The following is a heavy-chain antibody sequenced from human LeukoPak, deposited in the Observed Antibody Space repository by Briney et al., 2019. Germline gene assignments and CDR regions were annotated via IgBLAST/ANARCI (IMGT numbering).Heavy chain of an antibody. Sequence: GGSLRLSCVASGFSFSSYSMNWVRQAPGKGLEWISYINSRSDTIYYADSVKGRFTISRDDSKNSLYLQMNSLRTEDTALYYCAKLGYCSGGSCDRMDVWGKGTTVTVSS. D-gene: IGHD2-15*01. CDR2: INSRSDTI. V-gene: IGHV3-48*04. CDR1: GFSFSSYS. J-gene: IGHJ6*04. CDR3: AKLGYCSGGSCDRMDV.